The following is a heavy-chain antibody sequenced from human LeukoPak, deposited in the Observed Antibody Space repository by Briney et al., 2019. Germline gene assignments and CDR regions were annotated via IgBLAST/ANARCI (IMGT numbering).Heavy chain of an antibody. Sequence: GGSLRLSCAASGFTFSSYSMNWVRQAPGKGLEWVSSISSSSYIYYADSVKGRFTISRDNAKNSLYLQMNSLRAEDTAVYYCARDRGSSSGSKLRDYWGQGTLVTVSS. J-gene: IGHJ4*02. V-gene: IGHV3-21*01. CDR3: ARDRGSSSGSKLRDY. CDR2: ISSSSYI. CDR1: GFTFSSYS. D-gene: IGHD6-19*01.